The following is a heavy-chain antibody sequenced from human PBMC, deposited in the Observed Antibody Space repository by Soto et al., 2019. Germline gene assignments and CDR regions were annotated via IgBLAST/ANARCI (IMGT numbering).Heavy chain of an antibody. V-gene: IGHV3-23*01. D-gene: IGHD3-22*01. CDR2: ISGSGGST. CDR3: AKPTYYYDSSGYYPFDY. CDR1: GFTFSSYA. Sequence: GGSLRLSCTASGFTFSSYAMRWVRQAPGKGLEWVSAISGSGGSTDYPASVKGRFTISRDNSKNTLYLQMNSLRAEDTAVYYCAKPTYYYDSSGYYPFDYWGQGTRGTSP. J-gene: IGHJ4*02.